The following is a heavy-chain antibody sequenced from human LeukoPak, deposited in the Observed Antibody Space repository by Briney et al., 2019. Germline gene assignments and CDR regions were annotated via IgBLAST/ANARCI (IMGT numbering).Heavy chain of an antibody. CDR2: INWNSGSI. D-gene: IGHD6-19*01. V-gene: IGHV3-20*04. Sequence: GGSLRLSCAASGFTFDEYGMSWVRQAPGKGLEWVSGINWNSGSIGYADSVKGRFTISRDNAKNSLYLQMNSLRAEDTALYYCAKGRGYSSGPTLYYYYYYMDVWGKGTTVTISS. CDR3: AKGRGYSSGPTLYYYYYYMDV. J-gene: IGHJ6*03. CDR1: GFTFDEYG.